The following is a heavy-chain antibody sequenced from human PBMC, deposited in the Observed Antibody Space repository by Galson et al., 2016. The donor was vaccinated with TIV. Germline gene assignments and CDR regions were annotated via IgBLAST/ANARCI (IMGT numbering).Heavy chain of an antibody. CDR1: GFSFSTYG. CDR2: IWYDGSHT. D-gene: IGHD4/OR15-4a*01. CDR3: AIGSNYGYFGGPEFDY. V-gene: IGHV3-33*01. Sequence: SLRLSCAASGFSFSTYGMHWVRQAPGKGLEWLAAIWYDGSHTYYGDSVKGRFTISRDNSKNTLYLQMNSLRAEAPAVYYCAIGSNYGYFGGPEFDYWGRGTLVTVSS. J-gene: IGHJ4*02.